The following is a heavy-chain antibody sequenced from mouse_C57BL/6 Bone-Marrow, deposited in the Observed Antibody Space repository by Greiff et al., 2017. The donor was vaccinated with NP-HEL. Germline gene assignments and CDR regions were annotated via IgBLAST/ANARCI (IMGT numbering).Heavy chain of an antibody. Sequence: EVKLVESGGGLVQSGRSLRLSCATSGFTFSDFYMEWVRQAPGKGLEWIAASRNKANDYTTEYSASVKGRFIVSRDTSQSILYLQMNALRAEDTAIYNCARDTGQLRYFDVWGTGTTVTVSS. CDR1: GFTFSDFY. V-gene: IGHV7-1*01. D-gene: IGHD3-1*01. CDR3: ARDTGQLRYFDV. CDR2: SRNKANDYTT. J-gene: IGHJ1*03.